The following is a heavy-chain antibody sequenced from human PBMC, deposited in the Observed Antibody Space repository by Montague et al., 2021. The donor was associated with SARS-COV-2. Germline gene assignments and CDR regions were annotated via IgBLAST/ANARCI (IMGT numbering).Heavy chain of an antibody. Sequence: SLRLSCAASGFTFGDYYLTWIRQAPGKGLEWVSYISGSGSTIYYAASVKGRFTISRDNAKYSVLLQMNSLRAEDTALYYCARRLTTIAYWGQGTLVTVSS. CDR2: ISGSGSTI. V-gene: IGHV3-11*01. J-gene: IGHJ4*02. D-gene: IGHD4-17*01. CDR3: ARRLTTIAY. CDR1: GFTFGDYY.